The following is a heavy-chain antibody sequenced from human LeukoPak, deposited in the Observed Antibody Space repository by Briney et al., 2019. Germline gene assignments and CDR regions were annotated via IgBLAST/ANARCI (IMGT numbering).Heavy chain of an antibody. V-gene: IGHV1-2*02. J-gene: IGHJ5*02. CDR2: INPNNGGT. CDR1: GYTFTGDY. CDR3: TRVGYYDILTGQNNWFDP. D-gene: IGHD3-9*01. Sequence: ASVKVSCKASGYTFTGDYIYWVRQAPGQGLEWMGWINPNNGGTKYAQKFQGRVTMTRDTSISTAYMELRSLRSDDTAVYYCTRVGYYDILTGQNNWFDPWGQGTLVTVSS.